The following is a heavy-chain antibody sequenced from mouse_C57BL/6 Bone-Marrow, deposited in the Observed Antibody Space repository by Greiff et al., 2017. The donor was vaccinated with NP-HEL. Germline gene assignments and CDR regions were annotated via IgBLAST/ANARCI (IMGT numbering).Heavy chain of an antibody. CDR3: ARGLYYYGSSHWYFDV. CDR1: GYTFTSYG. V-gene: IGHV1-81*01. CDR2: IYPRSGNT. Sequence: VQLQQSGAELARPGASVKLSCKASGYTFTSYGISWVKQRTGQGLEWIGEIYPRSGNTYYNEKFKGKATLTADKSSSTAYMELRSLTSEDSAVYFCARGLYYYGSSHWYFDVWGTGTTVTVSS. D-gene: IGHD1-1*01. J-gene: IGHJ1*03.